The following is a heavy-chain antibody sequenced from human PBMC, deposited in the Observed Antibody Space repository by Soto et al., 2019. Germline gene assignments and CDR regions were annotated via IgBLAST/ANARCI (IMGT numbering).Heavy chain of an antibody. D-gene: IGHD6-13*01. Sequence: ASVKVSCKASGGTFSSYAISWVRQAPGQGLEWMGGIIPIFGTANYAQKFQGRVTITADESTSTAYMELSSLRSEDTAVYYCASPYYYGYFRYSSSWYWRDYYYGMDVWG. V-gene: IGHV1-69*13. CDR3: ASPYYYGYFRYSSSWYWRDYYYGMDV. CDR1: GGTFSSYA. CDR2: IIPIFGTA. J-gene: IGHJ6*02.